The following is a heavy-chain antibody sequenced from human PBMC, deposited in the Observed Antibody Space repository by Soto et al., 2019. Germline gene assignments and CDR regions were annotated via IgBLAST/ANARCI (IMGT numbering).Heavy chain of an antibody. CDR1: GFTFSSYS. J-gene: IGHJ6*02. CDR2: ISSSSSYI. V-gene: IGHV3-21*01. D-gene: IGHD2-2*01. Sequence: PGGSLRLSCAASGFTFSSYSMNWVRQAPGRGLEWVSSISSSSSYIYYADSVKGRFTISRDNAKNSLYLQMNSLRAEDTAVYYCARDGDIVAVPAPPHYGMDVWGQGTTVTVSS. CDR3: ARDGDIVAVPAPPHYGMDV.